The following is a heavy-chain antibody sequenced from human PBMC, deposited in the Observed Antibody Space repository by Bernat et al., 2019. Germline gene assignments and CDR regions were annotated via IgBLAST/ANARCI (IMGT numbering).Heavy chain of an antibody. CDR2: ISGSSDST. V-gene: IGHV3-23*01. J-gene: IGHJ4*02. CDR1: GFTFSIYA. D-gene: IGHD2/OR15-2a*01. Sequence: EVQLLESGGGLVQPGGSLRLSCAASGFTFSIYAMNWVRQAPGKGLEYVSGISGSSDSTSYAYSVKRRFTVSRDNSENTLYLQMNSLRAEDTAVYYCAKHAVIVDSWGQGTLVTVSS. CDR3: AKHAVIVDS.